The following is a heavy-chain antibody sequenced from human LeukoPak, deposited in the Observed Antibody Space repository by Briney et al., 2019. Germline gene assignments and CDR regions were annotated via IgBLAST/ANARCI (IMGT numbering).Heavy chain of an antibody. J-gene: IGHJ4*02. D-gene: IGHD6-13*01. CDR1: GFTFDDYG. Sequence: GGSLRLSCAASGFTFDDYGMSWVRQAPGKGLEWVANVKQDGSDKYYMDSVKGRFTISRDNAKNSLYLQMNSLRAEDTAVYYCAKDSGWFRFDYWGQGTLVTVSS. V-gene: IGHV3-7*03. CDR3: AKDSGWFRFDY. CDR2: VKQDGSDK.